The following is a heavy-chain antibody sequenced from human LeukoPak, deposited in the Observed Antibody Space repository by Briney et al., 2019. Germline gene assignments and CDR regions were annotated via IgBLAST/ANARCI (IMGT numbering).Heavy chain of an antibody. V-gene: IGHV3-21*01. D-gene: IGHD2-2*01. CDR1: GFPSSSYS. J-gene: IGHJ3*02. CDR2: ISSSSSYI. Sequence: PGGSLRPSSAASGFPSSSYSMNWGRRAPGKGLGGGSSISSSSSYIYYADSVKGRFTISRDNAKNSLYLQMNSLRAEDTAVYYCAIYCSSTSCYDAFDIWGQGTMVTVSS. CDR3: AIYCSSTSCYDAFDI.